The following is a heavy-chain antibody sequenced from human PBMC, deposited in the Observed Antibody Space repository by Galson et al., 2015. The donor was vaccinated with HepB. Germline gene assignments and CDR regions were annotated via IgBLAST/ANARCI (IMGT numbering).Heavy chain of an antibody. CDR3: AKTEYQLLSIGY. CDR2: VSDRGGIT. Sequence: SLRLSCAASGFTFSSSALSWVRRAPGKGLEWVSAVSDRGGITYYADSVKGRFTISRDNSKNTLYLQMNSLRAEDTAVYYCAKTEYQLLSIGYWGQGTLATVSS. J-gene: IGHJ4*02. CDR1: GFTFSSSA. D-gene: IGHD2-2*01. V-gene: IGHV3-23*01.